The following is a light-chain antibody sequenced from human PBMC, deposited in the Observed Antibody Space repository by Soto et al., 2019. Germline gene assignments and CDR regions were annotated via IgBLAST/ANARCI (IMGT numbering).Light chain of an antibody. CDR3: QQRSNWPGVT. CDR2: DAS. J-gene: IGKJ5*01. CDR1: QSVSSY. Sequence: EIVLTQSPATLSLSPGERATLSCRASQSVSSYLAWYQQKPGQAPMLLIYDASNRATGIPARFSGSGSGTDFTLTISSLEPKDFAVYYCQQRSNWPGVTFGQGTRLEIK. V-gene: IGKV3-11*01.